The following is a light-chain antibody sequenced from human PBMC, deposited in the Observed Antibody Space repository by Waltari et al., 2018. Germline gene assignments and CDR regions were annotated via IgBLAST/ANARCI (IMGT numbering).Light chain of an antibody. Sequence: QPVLTQSPSASASLGASVKLTCTLSSGHSSNVIAWLQQQPEKGPRYLMKVNSDGSHSKGDKIPDRFSGSSSGTEHYLTISSLQSEDEADYYCQTGGHGTWVFGGGTKLTVL. J-gene: IGLJ3*02. CDR2: VNSDGSH. CDR1: SGHSSNV. V-gene: IGLV4-69*01. CDR3: QTGGHGTWV.